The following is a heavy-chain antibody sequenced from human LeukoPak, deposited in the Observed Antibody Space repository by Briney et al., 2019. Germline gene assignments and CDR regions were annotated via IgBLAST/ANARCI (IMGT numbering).Heavy chain of an antibody. CDR2: ISKDGSNE. CDR1: GFTFSTYV. V-gene: IGHV3-30*04. D-gene: IGHD5-12*01. Sequence: GGSLRLSCAASGFTFSTYVVHWVRQAPGKGLEWVAVISKDGSNEDYADSVKGRFSISRDNSKNTLFLQMNSLRVEDAAVYYCARESVARGLFDYWGQGTLVTVSS. J-gene: IGHJ4*02. CDR3: ARESVARGLFDY.